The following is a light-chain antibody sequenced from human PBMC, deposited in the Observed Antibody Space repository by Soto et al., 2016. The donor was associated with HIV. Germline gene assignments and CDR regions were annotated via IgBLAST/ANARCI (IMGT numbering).Light chain of an antibody. CDR1: QGISNS. J-gene: IGKJ2*01. V-gene: IGKV1-8*01. CDR2: AAS. Sequence: AIRMTQSPSSFSASTGDRVTLTCRASQGISNSLAWYQQNPGKAPKLLIYAASTLQNGVPSRFRGSGSGTEFTLTISSLQPEDFATYYCQQLSSHLYTFGQGTRLEI. CDR3: QQLSSHLYT.